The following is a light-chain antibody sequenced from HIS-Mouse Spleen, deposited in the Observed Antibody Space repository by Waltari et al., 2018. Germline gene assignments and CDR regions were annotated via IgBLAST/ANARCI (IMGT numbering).Light chain of an antibody. CDR2: QDS. CDR1: KLGEKH. V-gene: IGLV3-1*01. J-gene: IGLJ2*01. Sequence: SYELTQPPSVSVSPGQTASITCSGDKLGEKHACWYQQKPGQSPVLVIYQDSKRPSGIPERFSGSNSGNTATLTISGTQAMDEADYYCQAWDSSTAVFGGGTKLTVL. CDR3: QAWDSSTAV.